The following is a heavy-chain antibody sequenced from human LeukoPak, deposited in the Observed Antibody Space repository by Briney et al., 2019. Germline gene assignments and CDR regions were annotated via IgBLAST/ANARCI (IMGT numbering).Heavy chain of an antibody. J-gene: IGHJ6*03. CDR3: ARLRSSTSFGYMDV. Sequence: SETLPLTCAVSGYSISSGYYWGWIRQPPGKGLEWIGSIYHSGSTYYNPSLKSRVTISVDTSKNQFSLKLSSVTAADTAVYYCARLRSSTSFGYMDVWGKGTTVTVSS. V-gene: IGHV4-38-2*01. CDR1: GYSISSGYY. CDR2: IYHSGST. D-gene: IGHD2-2*01.